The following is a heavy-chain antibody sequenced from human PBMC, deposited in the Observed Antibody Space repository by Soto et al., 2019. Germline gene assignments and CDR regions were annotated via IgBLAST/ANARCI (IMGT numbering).Heavy chain of an antibody. CDR3: AKDGNVYSSGWYAPSLDY. CDR2: ISYDGSNT. CDR1: GFTFSSYG. D-gene: IGHD6-19*01. J-gene: IGHJ4*02. Sequence: QEQLVESGGGVVQPGRSLRLSCAASGFTFSSYGMHWVRQAPGKGLEWVAVISYDGSNTYYGDTVKGRFTISRDNSKNTLSLQMNSLRAEDTAVYYWAKDGNVYSSGWYAPSLDYWGQGTLVTVSS. V-gene: IGHV3-30*18.